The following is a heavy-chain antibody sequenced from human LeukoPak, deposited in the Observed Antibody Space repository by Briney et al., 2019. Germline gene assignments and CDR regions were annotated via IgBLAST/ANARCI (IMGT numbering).Heavy chain of an antibody. D-gene: IGHD1-7*01. J-gene: IGHJ4*02. CDR2: IRYDGSNK. Sequence: EGSLRLSCAASGFTFSSYGMHWVRQAPGKGLEWVAFIRYDGSNKYYADSVKGRFTISRDNSKNTLYLQMNSLRAEDTAVYYCAKGGTTGEFDYWGQGTLVTVSS. CDR3: AKGGTTGEFDY. CDR1: GFTFSSYG. V-gene: IGHV3-30*02.